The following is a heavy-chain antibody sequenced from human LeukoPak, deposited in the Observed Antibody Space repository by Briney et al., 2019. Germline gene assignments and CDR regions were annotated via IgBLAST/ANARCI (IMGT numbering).Heavy chain of an antibody. V-gene: IGHV4-4*07. D-gene: IGHD2-2*01. J-gene: IGHJ5*02. CDR1: GRSISSYY. Sequence: SETLSLTCTASGRSISSYYWSWIRQPAGKGLEWIGRIYTSGSTNYNPSLKSRVTMSVDTSKNQFSLKLSSVTAADTAVYYCARDGEYQLLRDNWFDPWGQGTLVTVSS. CDR3: ARDGEYQLLRDNWFDP. CDR2: IYTSGST.